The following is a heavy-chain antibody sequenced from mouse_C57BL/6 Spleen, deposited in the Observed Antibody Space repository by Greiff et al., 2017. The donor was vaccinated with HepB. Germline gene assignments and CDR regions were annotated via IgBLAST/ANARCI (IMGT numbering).Heavy chain of an antibody. D-gene: IGHD1-1*01. CDR2: ISDGGSYT. V-gene: IGHV5-4*01. J-gene: IGHJ2*01. CDR3: ARADYGSRGFDY. Sequence: EVHLVESGGGLVKPGGSLKLSCAASGFTFSSYAMSWVRQTPEKRLEWVATISDGGSYTYYPDNVKGRFTISRDNAKNNLYLQMSHLKSEDTAMYYCARADYGSRGFDYWGQGTTLTVSS. CDR1: GFTFSSYA.